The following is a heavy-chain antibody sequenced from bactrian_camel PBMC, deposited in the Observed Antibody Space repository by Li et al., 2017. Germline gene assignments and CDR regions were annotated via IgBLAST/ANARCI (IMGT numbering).Heavy chain of an antibody. Sequence: HVQLVESGGGSVQAGGSLTLSCAAGRYTYKRNCMGWFRQRPGKDREGLAVLWIGGATTTYADSVKGRFIITRDKAKDLVYLQMNSLKPEDTAIYYCAADRALDDDCYVGSLYTDFAYWGQGTQVTVS. V-gene: IGHV3-3*01. J-gene: IGHJ6*01. CDR3: AADRALDDDCYVGSLYTDFAY. D-gene: IGHD3*01. CDR2: LWIGGATT. CDR1: RYTYKRNC.